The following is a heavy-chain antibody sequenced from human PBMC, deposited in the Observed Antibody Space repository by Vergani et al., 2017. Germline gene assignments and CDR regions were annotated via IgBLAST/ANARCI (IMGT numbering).Heavy chain of an antibody. V-gene: IGHV4-34*01. CDR1: GGSFSDYY. J-gene: IGHJ4*02. CDR2: VNHGGST. D-gene: IGHD3-16*02. Sequence: QVQLQEWGAGLLKTSETLSHTCGVSGGSFSDYYWSWIRQAPGMGLEWIGEVNHGGSTNYNPSLKSRVSISVDTSKNQFSLQLTSVTAADSALYFCASIARAPTRRNPPPDYWGQGILVTVSS. CDR3: ASIARAPTRRNPPPDY.